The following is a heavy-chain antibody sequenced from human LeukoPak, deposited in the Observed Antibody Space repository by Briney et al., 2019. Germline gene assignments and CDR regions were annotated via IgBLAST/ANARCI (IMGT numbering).Heavy chain of an antibody. Sequence: PGGSLRLSCAASGFTFSNAWMSWVRQAPGKGLEWVGRIKSKTDGGTTDYAAPVKGRFTISRDDSKNTLYLQMNSLKTEDTAVYYCTTLGYRYHDSSGYPIEYFQHWGQGTLVTVSS. J-gene: IGHJ1*01. CDR2: IKSKTDGGTT. CDR3: TTLGYRYHDSSGYPIEYFQH. V-gene: IGHV3-15*01. CDR1: GFTFSNAW. D-gene: IGHD3-22*01.